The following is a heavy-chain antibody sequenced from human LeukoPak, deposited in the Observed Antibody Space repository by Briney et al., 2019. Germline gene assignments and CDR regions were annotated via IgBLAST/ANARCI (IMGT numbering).Heavy chain of an antibody. CDR2: ISSSGSTI. V-gene: IGHV3-48*03. CDR3: AREYSSSWGRYYFDY. J-gene: IGHJ4*02. CDR1: GFTFSSYE. D-gene: IGHD6-13*01. Sequence: GGSLRLSCAASGFTFSSYEMNWVRQAPGKGLEWVSYISSSGSTIYYADSVKGRFTISRDNAKNSLYLQMNSLRAEDTALYYCAREYSSSWGRYYFDYWGQGTLVTVSS.